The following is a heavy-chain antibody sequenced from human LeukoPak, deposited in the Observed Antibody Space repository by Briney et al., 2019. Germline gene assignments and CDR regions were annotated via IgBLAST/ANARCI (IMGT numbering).Heavy chain of an antibody. V-gene: IGHV3-23*01. J-gene: IGHJ4*02. CDR3: AKCPSSCVAFDY. Sequence: GGSLRLSCAASGFSFGTSAMGWVRQGPGKGLEWVSVISSDSIATYYADSVKGRFTTSRDNSKTTLYLQLNSLRAEDTAVYYCAKCPSSCVAFDYWGQGTRVSVSS. D-gene: IGHD3-10*01. CDR1: GFSFGTSA. CDR2: ISSDSIAT.